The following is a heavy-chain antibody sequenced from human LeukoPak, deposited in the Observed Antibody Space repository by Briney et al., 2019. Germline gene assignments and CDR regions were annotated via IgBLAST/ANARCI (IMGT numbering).Heavy chain of an antibody. CDR3: ARGGGGSNWFDP. CDR2: ISNSGST. CDR1: GGSIRSHY. D-gene: IGHD3-16*01. V-gene: IGHV4-59*11. J-gene: IGHJ5*02. Sequence: SETLSLTCTVSGGSIRSHYWSWIRQTPGKGLEWIAYISNSGSTNCNPSLRGRVTISADTSKNQFSLKLSSVTAADTAVYYCARGGGGSNWFDPWGQGTLVTVSS.